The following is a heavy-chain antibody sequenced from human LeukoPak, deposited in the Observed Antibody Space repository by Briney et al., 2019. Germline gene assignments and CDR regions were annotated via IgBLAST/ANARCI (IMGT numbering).Heavy chain of an antibody. CDR1: GFTVSDYY. Sequence: GGSLRLSCAVSGFTVSDYYMSWVRQAPGMGLEWVSVIYSGGKTYYADSVKGRFTISRDDSKNTLHLQMNSLRAEDTAVYYCARINYYDGSGFYRDYWGQGTLVTVSS. D-gene: IGHD3-22*01. CDR3: ARINYYDGSGFYRDY. CDR2: IYSGGKT. V-gene: IGHV3-53*01. J-gene: IGHJ4*02.